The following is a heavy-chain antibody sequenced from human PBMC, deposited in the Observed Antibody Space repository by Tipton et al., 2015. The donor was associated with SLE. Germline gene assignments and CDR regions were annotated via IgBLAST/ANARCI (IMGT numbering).Heavy chain of an antibody. V-gene: IGHV4-4*08. D-gene: IGHD3-10*01. Sequence: TLSLTCTVSGASVTSYYWNWIRQTPGKGLEWIGYIYDTVLTTYSASFKSRVTMSVDTSKNQFSLRLTSVTAADTAVYYCARTMEPVRGADYMDVWGKGTTVTVSS. J-gene: IGHJ6*03. CDR2: IYDTVLT. CDR1: GASVTSYY. CDR3: ARTMEPVRGADYMDV.